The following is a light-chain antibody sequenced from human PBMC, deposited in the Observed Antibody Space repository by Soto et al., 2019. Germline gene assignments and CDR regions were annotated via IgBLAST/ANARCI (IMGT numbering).Light chain of an antibody. V-gene: IGKV3-11*01. CDR1: QAVNTR. CDR2: LTS. J-gene: IGKJ1*01. Sequence: EIVLTQSPATLSAFPGDRVTLSCRASQAVNTRLAWYQHKPGQALRLLIYLTSNRAAGVPSRFSAWGSETDSTLTISDVQPEDFAVYYCHQSQSWPRTFGQGTKVDIK. CDR3: HQSQSWPRT.